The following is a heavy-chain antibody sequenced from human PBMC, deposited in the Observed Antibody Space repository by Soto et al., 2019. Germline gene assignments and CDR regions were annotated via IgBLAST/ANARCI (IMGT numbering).Heavy chain of an antibody. Sequence: EVQLVESGGGLVQPGGSLRLSCADSGFTFSSYWMSWVRQSPVKGLEWVGNIKQDGSEKNYVDSVKGRFTISRDNAKNSLYLQMNSLRVEDTAVYYCARIASAGRGWDVWPQGNTVVVSS. D-gene: IGHD6-13*01. CDR3: ARIASAGRGWDV. J-gene: IGHJ6*02. CDR2: IKQDGSEK. V-gene: IGHV3-7*01. CDR1: GFTFSSYW.